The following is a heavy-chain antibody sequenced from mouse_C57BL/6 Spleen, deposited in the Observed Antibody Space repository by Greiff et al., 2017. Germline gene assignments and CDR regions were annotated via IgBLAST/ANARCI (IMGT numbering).Heavy chain of an antibody. CDR1: GYTFTDYN. CDR3: AREETDYSWFAY. CDR2: INPNNGGT. D-gene: IGHD2-13*01. V-gene: IGHV1-18*01. J-gene: IGHJ3*01. Sequence: EVQLQQSGPELVKPGASVKIPCKASGYTFTDYNMDWVKQSHGKSLEWIGDINPNNGGTIYNQKFKGKATLTVDKSSSTAYMVLRSLTSEDTAVYYCAREETDYSWFAYWGQGTLVTVSA.